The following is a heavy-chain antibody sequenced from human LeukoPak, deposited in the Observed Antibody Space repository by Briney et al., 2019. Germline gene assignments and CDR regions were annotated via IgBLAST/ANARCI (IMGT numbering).Heavy chain of an antibody. Sequence: GGSLRLSCAASGFTFSNAWMTWVRRAPGKGLEWVGRIKSKTDGGSADYAAPVKGRFTISRDDSKNTLYLQMNSLKTEDTAVYYCTTQGTSGTGRVDYWGQGTLVTVSS. D-gene: IGHD1/OR15-1a*01. V-gene: IGHV3-15*01. CDR3: TTQGTSGTGRVDY. CDR2: IKSKTDGGSA. J-gene: IGHJ4*02. CDR1: GFTFSNAW.